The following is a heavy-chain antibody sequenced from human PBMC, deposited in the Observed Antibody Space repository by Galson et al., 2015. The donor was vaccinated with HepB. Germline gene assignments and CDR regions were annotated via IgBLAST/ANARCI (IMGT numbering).Heavy chain of an antibody. CDR2: ISHDGRSK. Sequence: LILSCAASGFTFSSYAMHWVRQAPGKGLEWVAIISHDGRSKHYADSVKGRFTISRDNSKNTLYLQMNSLRAEDTAVYYCARDGRDYFDSSGYYNARGLDYWGQGTLVTVSS. V-gene: IGHV3-30*04. D-gene: IGHD3-22*01. CDR3: ARDGRDYFDSSGYYNARGLDY. J-gene: IGHJ4*02. CDR1: GFTFSSYA.